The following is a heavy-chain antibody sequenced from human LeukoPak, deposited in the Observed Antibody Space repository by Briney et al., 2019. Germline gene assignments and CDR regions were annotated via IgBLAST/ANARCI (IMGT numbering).Heavy chain of an antibody. CDR3: ARHLRSSGWVKDY. D-gene: IGHD6-19*01. Sequence: KPSETLSLTCTVSGGSISSSSYYWGWIRQPPGKGLEWIGSIYYSGSTYYNPSLRSRVTISVDTSKNQFSLKLSSVTAADTAVYYCARHLRSSGWVKDYWGQGTLVTVSS. V-gene: IGHV4-39*01. CDR1: GGSISSSSYY. J-gene: IGHJ4*02. CDR2: IYYSGST.